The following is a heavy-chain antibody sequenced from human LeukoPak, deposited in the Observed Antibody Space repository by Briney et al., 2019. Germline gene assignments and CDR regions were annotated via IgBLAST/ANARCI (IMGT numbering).Heavy chain of an antibody. CDR3: ARGPSIAARYDAFDI. Sequence: PGGSLRLSCAASGFTVSSNYMSWVRQAPGKGLEWVSVIYSGGTTYYADSVKGRFTISRDNAKSSLYLQVISLRAEDTAVYYCARGPSIAARYDAFDIWGQGTMVTVSS. V-gene: IGHV3-66*01. J-gene: IGHJ3*02. CDR2: IYSGGTT. D-gene: IGHD6-6*01. CDR1: GFTVSSNY.